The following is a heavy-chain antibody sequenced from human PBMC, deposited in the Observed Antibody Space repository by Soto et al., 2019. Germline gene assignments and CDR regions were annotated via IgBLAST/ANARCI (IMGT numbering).Heavy chain of an antibody. J-gene: IGHJ4*02. CDR1: GGSISSGDYY. CDR3: ARDEGPYRGGDCYSGIH. V-gene: IGHV4-30-4*01. Sequence: QVQLQESGPGLVKPSQTLSLTCTVSGGSISSGDYYWSWIRQPPGKGLEWIGYISYSGSTYYNPSLKRRVTIAVAASKNQFSLKLSSVTAADTAVYYCARDEGPYRGGDCYSGIHWGQGTLVTVSS. CDR2: ISYSGST. D-gene: IGHD2-21*02.